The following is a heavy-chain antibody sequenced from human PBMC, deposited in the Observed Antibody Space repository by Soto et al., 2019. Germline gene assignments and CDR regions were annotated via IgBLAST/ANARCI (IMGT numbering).Heavy chain of an antibody. J-gene: IGHJ3*02. V-gene: IGHV3-9*01. CDR3: AKDKGWQLVEGAFDI. CDR2: ISWNSGSI. Sequence: GGSLRLSCAASGFTFDDYAMHWVRQAPGKGLEWVSGISWNSGSIGYADSVKGRFTISRDNAKNSLYLQMNSLRAEDTALYYCAKDKGWQLVEGAFDIWGQGTMVTVSS. D-gene: IGHD6-6*01. CDR1: GFTFDDYA.